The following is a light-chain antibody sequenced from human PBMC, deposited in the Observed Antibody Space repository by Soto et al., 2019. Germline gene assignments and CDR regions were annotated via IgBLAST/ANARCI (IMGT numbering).Light chain of an antibody. CDR1: QRVGND. V-gene: IGKV3-15*01. Sequence: ETVMTQSPAALSVSPWQGATLSCRASQRVGNDVAWYQQKPGQAPRLLIYGASTRATAIPARFSASGSGTEFTLTITSLQSEDFAVYYCQQYNNWPLTFGGGTKVDIK. J-gene: IGKJ4*01. CDR2: GAS. CDR3: QQYNNWPLT.